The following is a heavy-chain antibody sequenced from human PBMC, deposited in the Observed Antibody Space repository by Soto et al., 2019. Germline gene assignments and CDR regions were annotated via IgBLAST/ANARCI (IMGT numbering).Heavy chain of an antibody. D-gene: IGHD2-21*02. V-gene: IGHV1-69*13. CDR1: GYTFTSYA. CDR2: IIPIFGTA. CDR3: ARSIVVVTALDY. Sequence: SVKVSCKASGYTFTSYAISWVRQAPGQGLEWMGGIIPIFGTANYAQKFQGRVTITADESTSTAYMELSSLRSEDTAVYYCARSIVVVTALDYWGQGTLVTVSS. J-gene: IGHJ4*02.